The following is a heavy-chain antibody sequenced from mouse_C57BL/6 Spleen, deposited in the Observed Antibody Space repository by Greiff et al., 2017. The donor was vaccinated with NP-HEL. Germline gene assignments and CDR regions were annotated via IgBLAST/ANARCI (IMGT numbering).Heavy chain of an antibody. CDR1: GYTFTSYW. D-gene: IGHD2-4*01. Sequence: QVQLQQPGTELVKPGASVKLSCKASGYTFTSYWMHWVKQRPGQGLEWIGNINPSNGGTNYNEKFKSKATLTVDKSSSTAYMQLSSLTSEDSAVYYCARGGDDYDGAHYYAMDYWGQGTSVTVSS. CDR2: INPSNGGT. V-gene: IGHV1-53*01. CDR3: ARGGDDYDGAHYYAMDY. J-gene: IGHJ4*01.